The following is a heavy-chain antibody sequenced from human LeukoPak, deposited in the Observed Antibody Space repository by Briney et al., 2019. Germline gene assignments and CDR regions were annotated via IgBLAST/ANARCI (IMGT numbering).Heavy chain of an antibody. CDR1: GYSFISYG. D-gene: IGHD3-22*01. J-gene: IGHJ4*02. CDR3: ARVSGLPVGIYFFDH. CDR2: IRTDSGNT. Sequence: ASVKVSCKASGYSFISYGIAWVRQAPGQGLEWMGWIRTDSGNTNYARRFQDRVSMTTDTSTSTAYMELRSLRSDDTAVYYCARVSGLPVGIYFFDHWGQGTLATVSS. V-gene: IGHV1-18*01.